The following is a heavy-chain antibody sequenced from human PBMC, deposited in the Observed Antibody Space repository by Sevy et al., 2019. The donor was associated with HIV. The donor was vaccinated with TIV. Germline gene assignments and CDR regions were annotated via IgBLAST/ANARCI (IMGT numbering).Heavy chain of an antibody. J-gene: IGHJ4*02. CDR3: ARKYDSSGYFDY. Sequence: GGSLRLSCAASGLTFSNYAMNWVRQAPGKGLEWVSGISGSGGSGDKTNYADSVKGRFTISRDDSKNSLYLQLNSLRAEDTATYYCARKYDSSGYFDYWCQGTLVTVSS. CDR2: ISGSGGSGDKT. D-gene: IGHD3-22*01. CDR1: GLTFSNYA. V-gene: IGHV3-23*01.